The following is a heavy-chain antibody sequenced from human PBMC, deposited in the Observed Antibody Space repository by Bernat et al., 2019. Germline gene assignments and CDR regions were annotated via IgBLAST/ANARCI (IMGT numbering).Heavy chain of an antibody. V-gene: IGHV3-30-3*01. Sequence: QVQLVESGGGVVQPGRSLRLSCAASGFTFSSYAMHWVRQAPGQGLEWVAVISYDGINKYYADSVKGRFTISRDNSKNTLYLQMNSLRAEDTAVYYCASVLVADSDYWGQGTLVTVSS. CDR2: ISYDGINK. D-gene: IGHD5-12*01. J-gene: IGHJ4*02. CDR1: GFTFSSYA. CDR3: ASVLVADSDY.